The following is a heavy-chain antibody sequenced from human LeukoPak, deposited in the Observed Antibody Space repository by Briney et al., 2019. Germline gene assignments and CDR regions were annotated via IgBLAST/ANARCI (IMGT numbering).Heavy chain of an antibody. V-gene: IGHV4-34*01. CDR2: INHSGST. J-gene: IGHJ5*02. CDR3: ARSGGFRFLEWLLSSTQNWFDP. Sequence: SETLSLTCAVYGGSFSGYYWSWIRQPPGKVLEWIGEINHSGSTNYNPSLKSRVTISVDTSKNQFSLKLSSVTAADTAVYYCARSGGFRFLEWLLSSTQNWFDPWGQGTLVTVSS. D-gene: IGHD3-3*01. CDR1: GGSFSGYY.